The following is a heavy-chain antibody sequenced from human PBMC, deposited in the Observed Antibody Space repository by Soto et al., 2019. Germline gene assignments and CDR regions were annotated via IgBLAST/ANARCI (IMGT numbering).Heavy chain of an antibody. J-gene: IGHJ3*01. CDR2: IHSDGSST. CDR3: ARGAGGAFDL. CDR1: GFTFSYYW. Sequence: EVQLVESEGGLVQPGGSLRLSCAASGFTFSYYWMHWVRQAPGQGLVWVSRIHSDGSSTTYADSVKGRFTISRDNAKNKLYLQVNSLRAEDTGVYYCARGAGGAFDLWGQGTMVTVSS. V-gene: IGHV3-74*01.